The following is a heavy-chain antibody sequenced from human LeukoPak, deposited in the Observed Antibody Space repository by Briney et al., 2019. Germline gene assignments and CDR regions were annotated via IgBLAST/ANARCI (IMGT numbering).Heavy chain of an antibody. CDR3: ARAILGYDSSGYSELDY. V-gene: IGHV7-4-1*02. D-gene: IGHD3-22*01. CDR2: INTNTGNP. Sequence: ASVTVSCKASGYTFTSYAMNWVRQAPGQGLEWMGWINTNTGNPTYAQGFTGRFVFSLDTSVSTAYLQISSLKAEDTAVYYCARAILGYDSSGYSELDYWGQGILVTVSS. CDR1: GYTFTSYA. J-gene: IGHJ4*02.